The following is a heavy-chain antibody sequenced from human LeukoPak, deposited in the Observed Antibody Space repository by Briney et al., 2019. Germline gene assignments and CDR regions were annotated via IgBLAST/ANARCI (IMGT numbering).Heavy chain of an antibody. V-gene: IGHV3-30*18. CDR3: AKDLVSGIFDY. J-gene: IGHJ4*02. Sequence: GRSLRLSCAASGFTFRSYGMHWVRQAPGKGLEWVAVISYDGSNKYYADSVKGRFTISRDNSKNTLYLQMNSLRAEDTAVYYCAKDLVSGIFDYWGQGTLVTVSS. CDR1: GFTFRSYG. CDR2: ISYDGSNK.